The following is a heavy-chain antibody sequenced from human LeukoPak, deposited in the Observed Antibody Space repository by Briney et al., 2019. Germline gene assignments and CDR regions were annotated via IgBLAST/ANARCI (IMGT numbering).Heavy chain of an antibody. Sequence: PSETLSLTCAVSGYSISSGYYWGWIRQPPGKGLEWIGSIYHSGSTYYNPSLKSRVTISVDTSKNQFSLKLSSVTAADTAVYYCAREEEMTIPNYYYYYMDVWGKGTTVTVSS. CDR1: GYSISSGYY. D-gene: IGHD3-3*01. CDR3: AREEEMTIPNYYYYYMDV. CDR2: IYHSGST. V-gene: IGHV4-38-2*02. J-gene: IGHJ6*03.